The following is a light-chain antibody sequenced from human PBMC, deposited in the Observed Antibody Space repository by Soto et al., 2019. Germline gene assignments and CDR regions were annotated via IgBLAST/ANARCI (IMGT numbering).Light chain of an antibody. CDR1: QSVSSY. J-gene: IGKJ2*01. Sequence: EIVMTQSPATLSVSPGERATLSCRASQSVSSYLAWYQQKPGLPPRLLINDASTRATGIPDRFSGSGSGTDFTLTISSLQSADFAVYYCQQYSNWPPLYTFGRGTKLEIK. CDR3: QQYSNWPPLYT. V-gene: IGKV3-15*01. CDR2: DAS.